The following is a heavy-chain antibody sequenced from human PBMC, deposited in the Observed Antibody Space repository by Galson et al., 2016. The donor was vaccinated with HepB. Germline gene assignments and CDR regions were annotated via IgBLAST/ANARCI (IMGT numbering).Heavy chain of an antibody. CDR1: GGSISSSSYY. J-gene: IGHJ3*01. D-gene: IGHD3-22*01. Sequence: LSLTCTVSGGSISSSSYYWGWIRQPPGKGLEWIGNVYYGGNTDNNPSLKNRVTIPVDTSKNQFSLRLSSVTAADPAVYYCARGIITLTPWAAWGQGTMVTVSS. CDR3: ARGIITLTPWAA. V-gene: IGHV4-39*01. CDR2: VYYGGNT.